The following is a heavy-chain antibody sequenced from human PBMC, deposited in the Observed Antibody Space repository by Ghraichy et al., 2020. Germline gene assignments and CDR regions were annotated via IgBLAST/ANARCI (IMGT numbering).Heavy chain of an antibody. CDR2: ISYDGSNK. V-gene: IGHV3-30*04. D-gene: IGHD3-22*01. Sequence: GGSLRLSCAASGFTFSSYAMHWVRQAPGKGLEWVAVISYDGSNKYYADSVKGRFTISRDNSKNTLYLQMNSLRAEDTAVYYCARDRQWLLLQYYFDYWGQGTLVTVSS. CDR1: GFTFSSYA. J-gene: IGHJ4*02. CDR3: ARDRQWLLLQYYFDY.